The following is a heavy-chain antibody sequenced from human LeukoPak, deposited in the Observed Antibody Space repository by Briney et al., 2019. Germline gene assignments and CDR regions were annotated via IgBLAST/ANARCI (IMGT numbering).Heavy chain of an antibody. CDR1: GFTFSSYG. Sequence: GGSLRLSCAASGFTFSSYGINWVRQAPGEGLEWASYISSSDSLKYYADSVKGRFTISRDNAKNSLYLQMNSLRAEDTAVYYCAREDYYGSGSYMRYFYYYDMDVWGKGTTITVSS. V-gene: IGHV3-48*03. CDR3: AREDYYGSGSYMRYFYYYDMDV. D-gene: IGHD3-10*01. CDR2: ISSSDSLK. J-gene: IGHJ6*04.